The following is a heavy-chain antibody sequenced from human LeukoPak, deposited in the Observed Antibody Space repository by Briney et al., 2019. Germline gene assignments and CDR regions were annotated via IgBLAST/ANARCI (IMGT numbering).Heavy chain of an antibody. J-gene: IGHJ3*02. Sequence: GASLKVSCKASGYTFTSYGICWVRQAPGQGLEWMGWISGFNGNTHYAQKLQGRVTMTTDTSTNTAYMELRSLRSDDTAVYYCARDVGYDVWSGYSGSFDISGQGTMVTISS. CDR1: GYTFTSYG. D-gene: IGHD3-3*01. CDR2: ISGFNGNT. V-gene: IGHV1-18*01. CDR3: ARDVGYDVWSGYSGSFDI.